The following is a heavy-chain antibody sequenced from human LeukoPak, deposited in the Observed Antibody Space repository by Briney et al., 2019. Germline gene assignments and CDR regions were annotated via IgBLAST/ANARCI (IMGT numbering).Heavy chain of an antibody. J-gene: IGHJ6*03. V-gene: IGHV3-23*01. D-gene: IGHD5-18*01. CDR3: AKDRWIQLWLRYYYYMDV. Sequence: PGGSLRLSCAASGFTFSNYDMSLVRQAPGKGLEWVSSISDSGGSTYYADSVKGRFTISRDNSKNTLYLQMNSLRAEDTAVYYCAKDRWIQLWLRYYYYMDVWGKGTTVTVSS. CDR1: GFTFSNYD. CDR2: ISDSGGST.